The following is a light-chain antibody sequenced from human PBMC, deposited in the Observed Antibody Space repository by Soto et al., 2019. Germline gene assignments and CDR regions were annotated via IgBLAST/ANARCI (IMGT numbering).Light chain of an antibody. Sequence: DTQMTQSPSSLSASVGDRVTITCQASQGISKYLNWYQQKPGEAPKLLIYDASNLETGVPSRFSGSGSGTDFTFTISSLQPEDIATYYCHQYDNVPLTFGGGTKVEIK. J-gene: IGKJ4*01. CDR1: QGISKY. CDR2: DAS. CDR3: HQYDNVPLT. V-gene: IGKV1-33*01.